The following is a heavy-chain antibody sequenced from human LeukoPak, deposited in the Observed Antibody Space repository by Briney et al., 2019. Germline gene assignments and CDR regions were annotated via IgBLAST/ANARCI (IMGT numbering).Heavy chain of an antibody. D-gene: IGHD3-10*01. CDR2: MNPNSGNT. V-gene: IGHV1-8*01. CDR1: GYTFTRYD. J-gene: IGHJ5*02. Sequence: ASVKVSCKASGYTFTRYDINWVRQATGRGLEWMGWMNPNSGNTGYAQKFQGRVTMTRNTSISTAYMELSSLRSEDTAVYYCARGQTVLLWFGDQNWFDPWGQGTLVTVSS. CDR3: ARGQTVLLWFGDQNWFDP.